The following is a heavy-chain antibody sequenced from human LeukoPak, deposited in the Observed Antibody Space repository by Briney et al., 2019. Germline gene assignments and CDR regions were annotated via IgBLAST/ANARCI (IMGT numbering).Heavy chain of an antibody. CDR3: ARNKQWLAYNWFDP. D-gene: IGHD6-19*01. V-gene: IGHV4-4*02. CDR1: GVSISSSNW. Sequence: SGTLSLTCAVSGVSISSSNWWSWVRQPPGKGLEWIGEIYHSGSTNYNSSLKSRVTISVDKSKNQFSLKLSSVTAADTAVYYCARNKQWLAYNWFDPWGQGTLVTVSS. J-gene: IGHJ5*02. CDR2: IYHSGST.